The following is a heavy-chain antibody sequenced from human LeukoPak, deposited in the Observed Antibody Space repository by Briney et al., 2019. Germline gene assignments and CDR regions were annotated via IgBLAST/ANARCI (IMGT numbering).Heavy chain of an antibody. CDR3: ARDPWTNSDYDGFDY. J-gene: IGHJ4*02. Sequence: GGSLRLSCAASGFTFSSYSMNWVRQAPGRGLEWVSSISSSSSYIYYADSVKGRFTISRDNAKNSQYLQMNSLRAEDTAVYYCARDPWTNSDYDGFDYWGQGTLVTVSS. D-gene: IGHD5-12*01. V-gene: IGHV3-21*01. CDR1: GFTFSSYS. CDR2: ISSSSSYI.